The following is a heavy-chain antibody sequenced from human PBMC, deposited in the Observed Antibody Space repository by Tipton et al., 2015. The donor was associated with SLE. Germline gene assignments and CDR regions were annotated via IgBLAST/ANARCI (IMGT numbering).Heavy chain of an antibody. V-gene: IGHV1-18*01. D-gene: IGHD1-26*01. CDR3: ARGGRDTDSGSLDAFDI. J-gene: IGHJ3*02. CDR1: DYTFTSSG. Sequence: QLVQSGAEVKKPGASVKVSCKASDYTFTSSGISWVRQAPGQGLEWMGWISAYNGNTNYAQKLQGRVTMTTDTSTSTAYMELRSLRSDDTAVYYCARGGRDTDSGSLDAFDIWGQGTMVTVSS. CDR2: ISAYNGNT.